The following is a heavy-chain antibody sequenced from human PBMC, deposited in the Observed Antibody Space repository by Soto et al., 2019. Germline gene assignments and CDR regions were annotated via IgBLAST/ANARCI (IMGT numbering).Heavy chain of an antibody. J-gene: IGHJ3*02. CDR1: GFAFYDAW. CDR2: TRNKANSYTT. Sequence: PGGSLRLSCAASGFAFYDAWMNWVRQAPGKGLEWVGRTRNKANSYTTEYAASVKGRFTISRDDSKNSLYLQMNSLKTEDTAVYYCARAHHRGRRDDAFDIWGQGTMVTVSS. CDR3: ARAHHRGRRDDAFDI. D-gene: IGHD3-10*01. V-gene: IGHV3-72*01.